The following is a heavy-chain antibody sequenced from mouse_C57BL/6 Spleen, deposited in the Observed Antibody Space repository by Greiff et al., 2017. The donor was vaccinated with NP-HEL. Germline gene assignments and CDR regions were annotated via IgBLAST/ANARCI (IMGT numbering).Heavy chain of an antibody. CDR1: GYTFTSYW. Sequence: QVQLKESGAELAKPGASVKLSCKASGYTFTSYWMHWVKQRPGQGLEWIGYINPSSGYTKYNQKFTDKATLTADKSSSTAYMQLSSLTYADSAGYYCAREGDSYAMDYWGQGTSVTVSS. V-gene: IGHV1-7*01. CDR2: INPSSGYT. CDR3: AREGDSYAMDY. J-gene: IGHJ4*01.